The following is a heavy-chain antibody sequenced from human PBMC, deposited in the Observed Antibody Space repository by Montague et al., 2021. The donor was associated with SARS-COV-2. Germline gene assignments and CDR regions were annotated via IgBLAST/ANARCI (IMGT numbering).Heavy chain of an antibody. V-gene: IGHV3-23*03. CDR2: IHSTGRRS. D-gene: IGHD3-10*01. J-gene: IGHJ4*02. CDR3: AKVGDIMGGLSLVNLDH. Sequence: SLRLSCAASGFTFSSSPMSWVRQAPGEGLEWVSVIHSTGRRSYYGHSVEGRFTISRDNSKNTVYLQMNNLRAEDTAVYYCAKVGDIMGGLSLVNLDHWGQGILVIVSS. CDR1: GFTFSSSP.